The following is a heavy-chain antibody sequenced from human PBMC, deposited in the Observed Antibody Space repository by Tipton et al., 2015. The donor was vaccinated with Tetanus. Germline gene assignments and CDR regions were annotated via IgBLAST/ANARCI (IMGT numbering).Heavy chain of an antibody. CDR2: IYYTGNT. V-gene: IGHV4-61*08. Sequence: TLSLTCTVSGGSVNSGGYYWSWIRQSPGRGLEWIGYIYYTGNTNYNPSLKSRVTISADTTKKQFSLNLRSVTAADTAVYYCAGLPVGGGYSAHHYFLHWGQGTLVTVSS. CDR1: GGSVNSGGYY. CDR3: AGLPVGGGYSAHHYFLH. J-gene: IGHJ4*02. D-gene: IGHD4-23*01.